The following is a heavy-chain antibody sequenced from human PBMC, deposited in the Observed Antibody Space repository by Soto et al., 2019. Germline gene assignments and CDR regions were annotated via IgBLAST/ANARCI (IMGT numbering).Heavy chain of an antibody. CDR3: ASLVILPLDNYGPGGDY. CDR2: VSGSGDLT. D-gene: IGHD3-10*01. Sequence: PGGSLRLSCAASGFTFTSYAISWVRQAPGKGLEWVSVVSGSGDLTYFAESVKGRFTISRDNSKNTVYLQMNSLRVEDTAVYYCASLVILPLDNYGPGGDYWGQGTLVTVSS. CDR1: GFTFTSYA. J-gene: IGHJ4*02. V-gene: IGHV3-23*01.